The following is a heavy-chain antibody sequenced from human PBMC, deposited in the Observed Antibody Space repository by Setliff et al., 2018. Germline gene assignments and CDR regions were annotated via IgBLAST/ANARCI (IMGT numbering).Heavy chain of an antibody. J-gene: IGHJ6*03. Sequence: ASVKVSCKGSGYTFSTYAIIWMRQAPGQGLEWMGWINTNTGNPSYAQGFTGRFVFSLDTSVSTAYLQISSLKAEDTAIYYCARGSRFGAIVYRGDYYLDVWGKGTTVTVSS. CDR1: GYTFSTYA. V-gene: IGHV7-4-1*02. CDR3: ARGSRFGAIVYRGDYYLDV. D-gene: IGHD3-10*01. CDR2: INTNTGNP.